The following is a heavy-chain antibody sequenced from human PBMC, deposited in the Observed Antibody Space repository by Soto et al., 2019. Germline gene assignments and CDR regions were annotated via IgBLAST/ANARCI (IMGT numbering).Heavy chain of an antibody. J-gene: IGHJ5*02. Sequence: QITLKESGPTLVKPTQTLTLTCTFSGFSLSTSGVGVGWIRQPPGKALEWLALIYWNDDKRYSPSLKSRLTITKDTSKNQVVLTMTNMDPVDTATYFCAHRLGGVWFGELPNWFDPWGQGTLVTVSS. CDR1: GFSLSTSGVG. CDR3: AHRLGGVWFGELPNWFDP. CDR2: IYWNDDK. D-gene: IGHD3-10*01. V-gene: IGHV2-5*01.